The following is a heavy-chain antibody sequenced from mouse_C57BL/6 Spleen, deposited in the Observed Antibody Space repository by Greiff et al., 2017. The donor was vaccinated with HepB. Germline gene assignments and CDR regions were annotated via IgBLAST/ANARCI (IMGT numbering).Heavy chain of an antibody. D-gene: IGHD2-4*01. CDR1: GYAFSSSW. J-gene: IGHJ4*01. CDR2: IYPGDGDT. Sequence: VKLQESGPELVKPGASVKISCKASGYAFSSSWMNWVKQRPGKGLEWIGRIYPGDGDTNYNGKFKGKATLTADKSSSTAYMQLSSLTSEDSAVYFCARSRGLRHAMDYWGQGTSVTVSS. CDR3: ARSRGLRHAMDY. V-gene: IGHV1-82*01.